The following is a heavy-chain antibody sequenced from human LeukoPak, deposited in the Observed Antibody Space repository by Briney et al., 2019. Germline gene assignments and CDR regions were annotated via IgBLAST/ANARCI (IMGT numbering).Heavy chain of an antibody. CDR1: GGTFSSYA. CDR2: IIPIFGTA. V-gene: IGHV1-69*13. Sequence: EASVKVSCKASGGTFSSYAISWVRQAPGQGLEWMGGIIPIFGTANYAQKFQGRVTITADGSTSIAYMEQSSLRSEDTAVYYCARGGSSSLGSFDYWGQGTLVTVSS. D-gene: IGHD6-13*01. J-gene: IGHJ4*02. CDR3: ARGGSSSLGSFDY.